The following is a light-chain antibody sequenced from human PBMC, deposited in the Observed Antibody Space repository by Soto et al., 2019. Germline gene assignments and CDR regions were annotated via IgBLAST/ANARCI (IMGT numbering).Light chain of an antibody. CDR3: QQYDNWPPWT. CDR1: QSINKY. Sequence: EIVMTQSPATLSVSPGERATLSCRASQSINKYLAWYQQKPGQAPRLLIVGASTRASGIPARFSGSGSGTEFTLTISSLQSEDFAVYYCQQYDNWPPWTFGQGTKVEFK. J-gene: IGKJ1*01. CDR2: GAS. V-gene: IGKV3-15*01.